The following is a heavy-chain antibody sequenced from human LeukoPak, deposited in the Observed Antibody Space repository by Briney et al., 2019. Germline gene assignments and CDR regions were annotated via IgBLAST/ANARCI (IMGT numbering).Heavy chain of an antibody. CDR1: GFTFINYW. J-gene: IGHJ6*04. D-gene: IGHD3/OR15-3a*01. CDR3: ASLPGDEFWNV. V-gene: IGHV3-74*01. Sequence: GGSLRLSCAASGFTFINYWMHWVRQAPGKGLVWVSRINSDGSITSYADSVKGRFTISRDNAKNTLYLQMNSLRAEDTAVYYCASLPGDEFWNVWGKGTTVTVSS. CDR2: INSDGSIT.